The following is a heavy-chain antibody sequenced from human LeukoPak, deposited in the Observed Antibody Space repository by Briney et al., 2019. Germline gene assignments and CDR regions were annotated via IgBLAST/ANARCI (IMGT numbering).Heavy chain of an antibody. J-gene: IGHJ4*02. D-gene: IGHD3-10*02. CDR1: GYTFTNYY. CDR2: INPSGGST. V-gene: IGHV1-46*01. CDR3: ARMLGVTTGVDY. Sequence: ASVKVSCKASGYTFTNYYMHWVRQAPGQGREWMGIINPSGGSTSYAQKFQGRVTMTRDTSTSTVYMELSSLRSEDTAVYYCARMLGVTTGVDYWGQGSLVTVSS.